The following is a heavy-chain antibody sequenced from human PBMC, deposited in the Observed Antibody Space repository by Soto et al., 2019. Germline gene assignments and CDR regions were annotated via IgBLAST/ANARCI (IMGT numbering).Heavy chain of an antibody. D-gene: IGHD3-16*01. V-gene: IGHV5-51*01. CDR3: AAGGISPGNYNYCAMDV. CDR2: IYPGDSDT. CDR1: GYSFTSYW. Sequence: GESLKISCKGSGYSFTSYWIGWVRQMPGKGLEWMGFIYPGDSDTRYSPSFQGQVTISADKSISTAYLQWSSLKASDTAVYYCAAGGISPGNYNYCAMDVRGKGTTVTVSS. J-gene: IGHJ6*04.